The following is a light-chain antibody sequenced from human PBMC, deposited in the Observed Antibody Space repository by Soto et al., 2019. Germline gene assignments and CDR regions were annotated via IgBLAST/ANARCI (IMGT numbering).Light chain of an antibody. Sequence: DIQLTQSPSFLSASIGDRVTITCRASQDFSNYLAWYQKTPGEAPKLLIYVASTLHSGLPSRFSGSGFGTEISLTISSLQPDDSGSYYCQHLRTFGQGTKVDI. CDR3: QHLRT. J-gene: IGKJ1*01. CDR1: QDFSNY. V-gene: IGKV1-9*01. CDR2: VAS.